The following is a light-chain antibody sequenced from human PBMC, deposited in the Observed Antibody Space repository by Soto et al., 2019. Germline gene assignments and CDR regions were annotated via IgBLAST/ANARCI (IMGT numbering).Light chain of an antibody. J-gene: IGLJ1*01. CDR1: SSDIGAYNS. CDR3: FSFTTDWTHV. V-gene: IGLV2-14*01. CDR2: EVS. Sequence: QSALTQPASVSGSPGQSITISCTGSSSDIGAYNSVSWFQQYPGKAPKLIISEVSNRPSGVSNRFSGSKSGTAASLTISGLQTEDEADYFCFSFTTDWTHVFGTGTKVTVL.